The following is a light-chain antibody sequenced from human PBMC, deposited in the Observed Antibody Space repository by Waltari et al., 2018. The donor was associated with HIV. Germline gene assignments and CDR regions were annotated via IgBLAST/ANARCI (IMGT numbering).Light chain of an antibody. J-gene: IGLJ2*01. V-gene: IGLV1-40*01. CDR2: GNT. Sequence: QSVLTQPPSVSGAPGQRVTISCTGSSSNIGAGYDVHWYQQLPGTAPKLLSYGNTNRPSGVPDRFSGSKSGTSPSLAITGLQAEDEADYYCQSYDSSLTGSVFGGGTKLTVL. CDR1: SSNIGAGYD. CDR3: QSYDSSLTGSV.